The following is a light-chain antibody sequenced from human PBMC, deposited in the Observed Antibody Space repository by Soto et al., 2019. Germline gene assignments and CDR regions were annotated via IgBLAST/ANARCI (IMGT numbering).Light chain of an antibody. Sequence: EIVMTQSPATLSVSPGESATLSCRASHSVTSNLAWYQQKPGQAPRLLIYDTSTRATGIPARFSGSGSGTEFTLTVSSLQSEDSAVYYCQQYNNWPPYTFGQGTQLEIK. CDR1: HSVTSN. V-gene: IGKV3-15*01. CDR2: DTS. J-gene: IGKJ2*01. CDR3: QQYNNWPPYT.